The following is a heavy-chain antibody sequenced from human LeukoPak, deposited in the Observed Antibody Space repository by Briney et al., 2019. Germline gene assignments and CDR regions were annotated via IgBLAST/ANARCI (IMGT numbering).Heavy chain of an antibody. J-gene: IGHJ6*02. Sequence: GGSLRLSCAASGFTFSNYAMHWVRQAPGKGLAWVAVISYDGSNKYYADSVKGRLTISRGNSKNTLYLQMDSLRAEDTAVYYCASDQYSSSFFAYYYYGMDVWGQGITVTVSS. CDR2: ISYDGSNK. D-gene: IGHD6-6*01. CDR3: ASDQYSSSFFAYYYYGMDV. CDR1: GFTFSNYA. V-gene: IGHV3-30*04.